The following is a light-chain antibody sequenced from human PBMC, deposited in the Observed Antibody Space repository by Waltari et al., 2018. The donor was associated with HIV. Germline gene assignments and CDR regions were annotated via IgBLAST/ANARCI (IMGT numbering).Light chain of an antibody. CDR2: DAS. CDR1: QDISNY. V-gene: IGKV1-33*01. CDR3: QQYDNLLLA. J-gene: IGKJ4*01. Sequence: DIQMTQSPSSLSASVGDRVTITCQASQDISNYLNWYQQKPGKAPKLLIYDASSLETGVPSRFSGSGSGTDFTFTISSLQHEDIATYYCQQYDNLLLAFGGGTKVEIK.